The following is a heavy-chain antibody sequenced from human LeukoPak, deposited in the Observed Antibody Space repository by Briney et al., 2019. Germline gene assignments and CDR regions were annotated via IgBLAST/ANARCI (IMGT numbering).Heavy chain of an antibody. J-gene: IGHJ6*02. CDR1: GGYFSGYY. CDR2: TSSL. V-gene: IGHV3-69-1*02. D-gene: IGHD1-1*01. CDR3: ARAWVQRHSRRFGMDV. Sequence: ETLSLTCGVSGGYFSGYYWSWIRQPPGKGLEWVATSSLDYADSVRGRFTISRDNATNSVLLQMNSLRAEDTAVYYCARAWVQRHSRRFGMDVWGQGTTVTVSS.